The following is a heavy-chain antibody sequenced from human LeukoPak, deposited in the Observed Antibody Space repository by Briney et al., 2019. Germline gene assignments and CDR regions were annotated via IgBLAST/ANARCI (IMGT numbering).Heavy chain of an antibody. D-gene: IGHD1-20*01. CDR1: GNTFSNYG. Sequence: ASVKVSCKASGNTFSNYGISWVRQAPGQGLEWMGWISAYNGNTNYAQKLQGRVTMTTDTSTSTAYMELRSLRSDDTAVYYCARLVTGTIYYYYYGMDVWGQGTTVTVSS. CDR2: ISAYNGNT. V-gene: IGHV1-18*01. CDR3: ARLVTGTIYYYYYGMDV. J-gene: IGHJ6*02.